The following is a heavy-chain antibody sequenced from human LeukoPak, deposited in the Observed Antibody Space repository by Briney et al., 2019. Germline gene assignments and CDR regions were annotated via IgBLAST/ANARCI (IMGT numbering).Heavy chain of an antibody. CDR3: ARERYYDSSGYFDY. D-gene: IGHD3-22*01. V-gene: IGHV1-69*13. Sequence: SVKVSCKASGGTFSSYAISWVRQAPGQGLEWMGGIIPIFGTANYAQKFQGRVTITADESTSTAYMELSSLRSEDTAVYYCARERYYDSSGYFDYWGQGTLVTVSS. CDR2: IIPIFGTA. J-gene: IGHJ4*02. CDR1: GGTFSSYA.